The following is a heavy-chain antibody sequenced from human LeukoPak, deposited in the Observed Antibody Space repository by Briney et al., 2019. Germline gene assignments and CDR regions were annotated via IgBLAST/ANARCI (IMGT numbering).Heavy chain of an antibody. D-gene: IGHD3-22*01. V-gene: IGHV5-51*01. Sequence: GESLKISCKGSGYSFTSYWIGWVRQMPGKGLEWMGIIYPGDSDTRYSPSFQGQVTISADKSISTAYLQWSSLKASDTAMYYCARQPYYYDSSGYLSAFDIWGQGTMVTVSP. CDR3: ARQPYYYDSSGYLSAFDI. CDR1: GYSFTSYW. J-gene: IGHJ3*02. CDR2: IYPGDSDT.